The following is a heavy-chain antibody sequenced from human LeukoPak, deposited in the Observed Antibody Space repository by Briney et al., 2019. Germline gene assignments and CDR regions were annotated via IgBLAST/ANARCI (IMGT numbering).Heavy chain of an antibody. J-gene: IGHJ4*02. CDR2: IVGSGDST. V-gene: IGHV3-23*01. D-gene: IGHD1-26*01. Sequence: SGGSLRLSCAASGFIFSNYAMSWVRQAPGKGLEWVSVIVGSGDSTYYADSVKGRFTISRGNSKNTLYLQMNSLSAEDTAVYYCAKGRGSANSGSNYWGQGTQVTVSS. CDR3: AKGRGSANSGSNY. CDR1: GFIFSNYA.